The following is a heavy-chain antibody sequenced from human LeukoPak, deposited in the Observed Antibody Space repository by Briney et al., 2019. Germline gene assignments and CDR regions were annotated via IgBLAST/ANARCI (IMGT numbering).Heavy chain of an antibody. CDR3: ANRYSSGWYYFDY. CDR1: GFTFSNYW. CDR2: INSDGSST. J-gene: IGHJ4*02. V-gene: IGHV3-74*01. Sequence: GGSLRLSCAASGFTFSNYWMHWVRQAPGKGLVWVSRINSDGSSTTSADSVKGRFTISRDNAKNTLYLQMNSLRAEDTAVYYCANRYSSGWYYFDYWGQGTLVTVSS. D-gene: IGHD6-19*01.